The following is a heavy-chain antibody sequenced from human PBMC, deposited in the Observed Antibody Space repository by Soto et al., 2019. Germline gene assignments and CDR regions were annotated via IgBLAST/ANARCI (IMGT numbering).Heavy chain of an antibody. J-gene: IGHJ6*02. Sequence: QVQLVQSGAEVKKPGASVKVSCKASVYTFTSYDINWVRQATVQGLEWMGWMKPNSGNTGYAQKFQGRVTMTRNTSRSTDSMEMSSLRSVDTAVYYCAREKTSYGMDVWGPGTTVTASS. CDR2: MKPNSGNT. CDR1: VYTFTSYD. CDR3: AREKTSYGMDV. V-gene: IGHV1-8*01.